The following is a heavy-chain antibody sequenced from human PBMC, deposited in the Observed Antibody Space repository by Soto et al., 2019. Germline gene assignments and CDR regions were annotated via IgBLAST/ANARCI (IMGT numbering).Heavy chain of an antibody. V-gene: IGHV3-23*01. J-gene: IGHJ4*02. Sequence: PGGSQRLSCVASGFTFNKHALAWGRQAPGKGLEWVSAISGSASSTYDSDSVKGRFTISRDNSNNTLYLQMNRLRAEDTAIYYCARTAGVITVISAFDHWGQGTPVTLSS. CDR2: ISGSASST. CDR3: ARTAGVITVISAFDH. CDR1: GFTFNKHA. D-gene: IGHD2-21*02.